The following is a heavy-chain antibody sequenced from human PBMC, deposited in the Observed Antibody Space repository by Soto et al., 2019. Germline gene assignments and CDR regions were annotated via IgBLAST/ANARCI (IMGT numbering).Heavy chain of an antibody. D-gene: IGHD6-19*01. Sequence: QVQLQESGPGLVKPSETLSLTCAVSGVSVSDYYWHWIRQPPGKGLEWLGYIYYTGSINYNPSLQSRATISVDTSKNQFSLTLASLTAADTALYYCARGGVAVTDKAPYYFDYWGQGTLVTVSS. CDR1: GVSVSDYY. V-gene: IGHV4-59*02. CDR3: ARGGVAVTDKAPYYFDY. J-gene: IGHJ4*02. CDR2: IYYTGSI.